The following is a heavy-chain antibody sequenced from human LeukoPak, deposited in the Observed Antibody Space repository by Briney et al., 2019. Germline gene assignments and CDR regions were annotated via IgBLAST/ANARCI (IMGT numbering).Heavy chain of an antibody. CDR1: GGSISSYY. J-gene: IGHJ6*03. CDR3: ARDRDGYNRYYYYMDV. CDR2: IYYSGST. Sequence: KPSETLSLTCTVSGGSISSYYWSWLRQPPGKGLEWIGYIYYSGSTNSNTSLKSRVTISVDTSKKQFTLKLSSVTAADTAVYYCARDRDGYNRYYYYMDVWGKGTTVTIS. V-gene: IGHV4-59*12. D-gene: IGHD5-24*01.